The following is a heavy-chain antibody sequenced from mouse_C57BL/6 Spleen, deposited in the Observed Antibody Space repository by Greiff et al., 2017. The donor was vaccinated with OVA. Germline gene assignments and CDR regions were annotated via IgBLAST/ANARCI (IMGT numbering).Heavy chain of an antibody. CDR1: GYAFSSSW. V-gene: IGHV1-82*01. Sequence: QVQLQQSGPELVKPGASVKISCKASGYAFSSSWMNWVKQRPGKGLEWIGRIYPGDGDTNYNGKFKGKATLTADKSSSTAYMQLSSLTSEDSAVYFCAPYDYLAYWGQGTLVTVSA. D-gene: IGHD2-4*01. CDR2: IYPGDGDT. CDR3: APYDYLAY. J-gene: IGHJ3*01.